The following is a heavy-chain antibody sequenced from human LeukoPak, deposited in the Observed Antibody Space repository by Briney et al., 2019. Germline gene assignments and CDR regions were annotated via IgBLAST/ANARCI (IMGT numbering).Heavy chain of an antibody. J-gene: IGHJ6*03. CDR1: GYSFTSYW. V-gene: IGHV5-51*01. CDR3: ARSYCSSTSCSADYYYYMDV. CDR2: IYPGDSDT. D-gene: IGHD2-2*01. Sequence: GESLKISCKGSGYSFTSYWIGWVRQMPGKGLEWMGIIYPGDSDTRYSPSFQGQVTISADKSISTAYLQWSSLKASDTAMYYCARSYCSSTSCSADYYYYMDVWGKGTTVTVSS.